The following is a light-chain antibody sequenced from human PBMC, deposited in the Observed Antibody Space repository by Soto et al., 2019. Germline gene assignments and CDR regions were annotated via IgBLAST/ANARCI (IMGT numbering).Light chain of an antibody. Sequence: IPMTQSPSTLSASVGDRVTITCRASQSISSWMAWYQHKPGKAPKFLIYKASSLESGVPSRVSGSASGTEFTLTMSSLQSGDFATYYCQQYSSVFGQGTKVEIK. V-gene: IGKV1-5*03. CDR2: KAS. J-gene: IGKJ1*01. CDR3: QQYSSV. CDR1: QSISSW.